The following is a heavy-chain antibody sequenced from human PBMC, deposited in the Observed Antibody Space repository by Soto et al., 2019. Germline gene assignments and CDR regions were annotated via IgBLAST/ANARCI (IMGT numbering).Heavy chain of an antibody. CDR1: GGSISSYY. CDR2: IYYSGST. Sequence: PSETLSLTCTVSGGSISSYYWSWIRQPPGKGLEWIGYIYYSGSTNYNPSLKSRVTISVDTSKNQFSLKLSSVTAADTAVYYCARLRAKKSITIFGVVIRYNWFDPWGQGTLVTVSS. V-gene: IGHV4-59*01. CDR3: ARLRAKKSITIFGVVIRYNWFDP. J-gene: IGHJ5*02. D-gene: IGHD3-3*01.